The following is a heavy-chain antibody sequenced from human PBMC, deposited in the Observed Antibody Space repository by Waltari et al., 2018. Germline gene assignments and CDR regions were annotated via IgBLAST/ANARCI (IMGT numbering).Heavy chain of an antibody. D-gene: IGHD2-15*01. Sequence: EVQLVESGGGLVQPGGSLRLACAASGFNFSSNDMHWVRQATGKGLEWVSAISSTGDTYYAASVRGRFTISRENAQRSVYLQMNSLRAGDTALYYCATISSVAIHWGQGTTVTVSS. J-gene: IGHJ6*02. CDR3: ATISSVAIH. V-gene: IGHV3-13*01. CDR1: GFNFSSND. CDR2: ISSTGDT.